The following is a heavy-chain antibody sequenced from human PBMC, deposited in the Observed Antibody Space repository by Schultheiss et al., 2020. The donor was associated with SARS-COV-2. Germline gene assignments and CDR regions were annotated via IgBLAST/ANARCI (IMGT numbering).Heavy chain of an antibody. J-gene: IGHJ5*02. CDR2: VYNTGHT. V-gene: IGHV4-61*01. CDR1: GASVRSGSYY. Sequence: SETLSLTCSVSGASVRSGSYYWTWIRQPPGKSLEWIGYVYNTGHTNSKSSLESRVTISVDTSKNLFSLTLTSVTPADTAMYYCARGSEGFDPWGQGTQVTVSS. CDR3: ARGSEGFDP.